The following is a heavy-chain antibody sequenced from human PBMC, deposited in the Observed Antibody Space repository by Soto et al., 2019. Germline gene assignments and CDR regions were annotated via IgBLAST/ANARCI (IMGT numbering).Heavy chain of an antibody. J-gene: IGHJ3*02. CDR2: INSAGIRI. D-gene: IGHD3-22*01. CDR3: ARGTYYDSSGYYYIGGFDI. CDR1: GFTFSSYW. V-gene: IGHV3-74*01. Sequence: EVQLVESGGGLVQPGGSLRLSCAASGFTFSSYWMHWVRQAPGKGLVWVSRINSAGIRITYADSVKGRFTISRDTARNTLYLQMNSLRGEDTAVYYCARGTYYDSSGYYYIGGFDIWGQGTMVPVSS.